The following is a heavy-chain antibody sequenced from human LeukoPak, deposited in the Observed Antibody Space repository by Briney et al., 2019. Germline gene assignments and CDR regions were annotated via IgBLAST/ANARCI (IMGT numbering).Heavy chain of an antibody. CDR3: ARRPRVVNSSSSRYFQH. D-gene: IGHD6-6*01. CDR2: INHSGST. J-gene: IGHJ1*01. V-gene: IGHV4-34*01. Sequence: SETLSLTCAVYGGSFSGYYWSWIRQPPGKGLEWIGEINHSGSTNYNPSLKSRVTISVDTSKNQFSLKLSSVTAADTAVYYCARRPRVVNSSSSRYFQHWGQGTLVTVSS. CDR1: GGSFSGYY.